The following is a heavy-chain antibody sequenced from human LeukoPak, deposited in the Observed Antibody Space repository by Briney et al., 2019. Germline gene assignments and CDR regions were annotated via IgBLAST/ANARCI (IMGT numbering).Heavy chain of an antibody. V-gene: IGHV4-30-4*08. D-gene: IGHD3-22*01. CDR1: GGSISSGDYY. CDR2: IYYSGST. Sequence: SETLSLTCTVSGGSISSGDYYWSWIRQPPGKGLEWIGYIYYSGSTYYNPSLKSRVTISVDTSKNQFSLKLSSVTAADTAEYYCARDSDYYDSSGQKWGQGTMVTVSS. CDR3: ARDSDYYDSSGQK. J-gene: IGHJ3*01.